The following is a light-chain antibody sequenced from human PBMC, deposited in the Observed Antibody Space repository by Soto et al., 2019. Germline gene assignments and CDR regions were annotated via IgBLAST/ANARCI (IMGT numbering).Light chain of an antibody. CDR2: GNS. CDR1: SSNIGAGYD. CDR3: QSYDSSLSVV. V-gene: IGLV1-40*01. Sequence: QPVLTQPPSVSGAPGQRVTISYTGSSSNIGAGYDVHWYQQLPGTAPKLLIYGNSNRPSGVPDRFSGSKSGTSASLAITGLQAEDEADYYCQSYDSSLSVVFGGGTKLTVL. J-gene: IGLJ2*01.